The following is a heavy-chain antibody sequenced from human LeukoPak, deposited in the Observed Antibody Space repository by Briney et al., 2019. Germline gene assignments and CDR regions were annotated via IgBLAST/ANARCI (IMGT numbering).Heavy chain of an antibody. CDR1: GFPFSDYS. CDR2: IGISSGNT. CDR3: ARDHNYAFDN. J-gene: IGHJ4*02. V-gene: IGHV3-48*04. D-gene: IGHD1-1*01. Sequence: GGSLRLSCTASGFPFSDYSMNWVRQAPGKGLEWISYIGISSGNTKYADSVKGRFTISADNAKNSLYLQMNSLRVEDTAVYYCARDHNYAFDNWGPGTLVSVSS.